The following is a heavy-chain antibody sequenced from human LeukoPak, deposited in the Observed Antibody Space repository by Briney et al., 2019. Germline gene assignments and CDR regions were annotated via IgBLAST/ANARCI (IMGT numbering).Heavy chain of an antibody. CDR3: AASGVVTAPLNWFDP. D-gene: IGHD2-21*02. J-gene: IGHJ5*02. CDR2: INHSGST. V-gene: IGHV4-34*01. CDR1: GGSFSGYY. Sequence: SETLSLTCAVYGGSFSGYYWSWIRQPPGKGLEWIGEINHSGSTNYNPSLKSRVTISVDKSKNQFSLKLSSVTAADTAVYYCAASGVVTAPLNWFDPWGQGTLVTVSS.